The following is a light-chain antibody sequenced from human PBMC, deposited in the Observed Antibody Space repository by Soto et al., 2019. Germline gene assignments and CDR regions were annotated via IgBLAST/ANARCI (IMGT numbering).Light chain of an antibody. V-gene: IGKV1-27*01. Sequence: DIQMTQSPSSLSASVGDRVTITCRASQGISNYLAWYQQKPGKVPKLLIYAASTLQSGVPSRFSGSGSGTDFTLTISSLQPEDVATYYCQKYSSAPPWTFDQGTKVEIK. CDR2: AAS. CDR3: QKYSSAPPWT. CDR1: QGISNY. J-gene: IGKJ1*01.